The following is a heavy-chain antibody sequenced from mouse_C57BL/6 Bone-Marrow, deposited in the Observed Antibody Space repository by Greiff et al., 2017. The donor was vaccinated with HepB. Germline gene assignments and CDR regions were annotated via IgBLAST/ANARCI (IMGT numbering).Heavy chain of an antibody. V-gene: IGHV3-6*01. J-gene: IGHJ2*01. CDR1: GYSITSGYY. CDR2: ISYDGSN. D-gene: IGHD1-1*01. CDR3: AREDYGSSWGLDY. Sequence: DVQLQESGPGLVKPSQSLSLTCSVTGYSITSGYYWNWIRQFPGNKLEWMGYISYDGSNNYNPSLKNRISITRDTSKNQFFLKLNSVTTEDTATYYCAREDYGSSWGLDYWGQGTTLTVSS.